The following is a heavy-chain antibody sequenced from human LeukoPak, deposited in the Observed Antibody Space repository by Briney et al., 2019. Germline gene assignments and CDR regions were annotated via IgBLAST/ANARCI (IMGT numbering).Heavy chain of an antibody. Sequence: ASVKVSCRASGYKFTGYYLHWVRQAPGQGLEWMGWINPNIGGTHYAQKFRGRVTMTRDTSINTAYMELSSLTSDDTAVYYCAKADSHRGYSYATLAYYYMDVWGEGITVTVSS. CDR1: GYKFTGYY. CDR3: AKADSHRGYSYATLAYYYMDV. V-gene: IGHV1-2*02. D-gene: IGHD5-18*01. CDR2: INPNIGGT. J-gene: IGHJ6*03.